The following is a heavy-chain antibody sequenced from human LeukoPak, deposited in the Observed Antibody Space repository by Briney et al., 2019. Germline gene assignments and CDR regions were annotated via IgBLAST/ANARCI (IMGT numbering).Heavy chain of an antibody. V-gene: IGHV3-30*04. CDR2: ISYDGGNE. D-gene: IGHD3-22*01. CDR3: ARDLWDYSHNSGYYYPLKY. J-gene: IGHJ4*02. CDR1: GFTFSRFA. Sequence: GGSLRLSCETSGFTFSRFALHWVRQAPGEGLQWVAVISYDGGNERYSDSVKGRFTVSRDNSKNTLFLQMNSLRAEDTAVYYCARDLWDYSHNSGYYYPLKYWGQGTLVTVSS.